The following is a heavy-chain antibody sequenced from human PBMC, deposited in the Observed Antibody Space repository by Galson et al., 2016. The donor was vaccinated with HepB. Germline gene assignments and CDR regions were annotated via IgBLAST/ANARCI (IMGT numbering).Heavy chain of an antibody. D-gene: IGHD2-2*01. Sequence: SLRLSCAASGFTFSDYYMSWIRQAPGKGLEWVSYISNSGTTIYYADAVKGRFTVSRDNAKTSLYLQMNSLRGEDTAVYYCSRSNQLPSWGQGTLVTVSS. J-gene: IGHJ5*02. CDR1: GFTFSDYY. CDR2: ISNSGTTI. V-gene: IGHV3-11*01. CDR3: SRSNQLPS.